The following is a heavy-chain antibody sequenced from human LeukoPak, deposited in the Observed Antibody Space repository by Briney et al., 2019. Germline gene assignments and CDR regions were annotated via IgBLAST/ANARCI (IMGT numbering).Heavy chain of an antibody. CDR3: ARDVHSVEWLLWDSPYYFDY. CDR1: GGSISSYY. V-gene: IGHV4-4*07. Sequence: PSETLSLTCTVSGGSISSYYWSWIRQPAGKGLEWIGRIYTSGSTNYNPSLKSRVTMSVDTSKNQFSLKLSSVTAADTAVYYCARDVHSVEWLLWDSPYYFDYWGQGTLVTVSS. J-gene: IGHJ4*02. D-gene: IGHD3-3*01. CDR2: IYTSGST.